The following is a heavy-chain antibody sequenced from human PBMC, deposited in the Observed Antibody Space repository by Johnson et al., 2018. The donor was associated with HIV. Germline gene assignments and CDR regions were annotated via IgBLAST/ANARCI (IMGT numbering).Heavy chain of an antibody. D-gene: IGHD1-26*01. CDR2: ISGSGGST. CDR1: GFTFDDYA. CDR3: AREGNSGSYLENNAFDI. J-gene: IGHJ3*02. Sequence: VQLVESGGGLEQPGRSLRLSCAASGFTFDDYAMHWVRQAPGTGLEWVSGISGSGGSTYYADSVKGRFTISRDNAKNSLYLQMNSLRAEDTALYYCAREGNSGSYLENNAFDIWGQGTTVTVSS. V-gene: IGHV3-9*01.